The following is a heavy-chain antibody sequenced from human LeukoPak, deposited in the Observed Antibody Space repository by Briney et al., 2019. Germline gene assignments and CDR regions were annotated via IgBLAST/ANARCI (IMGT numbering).Heavy chain of an antibody. D-gene: IGHD3-10*01. CDR1: GFTFSSYG. V-gene: IGHV3-30*18. CDR2: ISYDGSNK. J-gene: IGHJ4*02. CDR3: AKDRESTMVRGVISPFDY. Sequence: QPGGSLRLSCAASGFTFSSYGMHWVRQAPGKGLKWVAVISYDGSNKYYADSVKGRFTISRDNSKNTLYLQMNSLRAEDTAVYYCAKDRESTMVRGVISPFDYWGQGTLVTVSS.